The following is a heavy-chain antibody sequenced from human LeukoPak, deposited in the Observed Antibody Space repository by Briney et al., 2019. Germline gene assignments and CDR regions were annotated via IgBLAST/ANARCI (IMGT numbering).Heavy chain of an antibody. D-gene: IGHD3-22*01. CDR3: ARVYYDSSGYYLVEVDAFDI. CDR2: ISAYNGNT. J-gene: IGHJ3*02. V-gene: IGHV1-18*01. Sequence: ASVKVSCKASGYTFTSYGISWVRQAPGQGLEWMGWISAYNGNTNYAQKLQGRVTMTTDTSTSTAYMELRSLRSDDTAVYYCARVYYDSSGYYLVEVDAFDIWGQGTMVIVSS. CDR1: GYTFTSYG.